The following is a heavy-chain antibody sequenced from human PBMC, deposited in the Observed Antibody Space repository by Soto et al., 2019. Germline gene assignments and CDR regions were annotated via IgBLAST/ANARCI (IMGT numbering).Heavy chain of an antibody. J-gene: IGHJ4*02. CDR1: GGSINTYY. D-gene: IGHD6-19*01. Sequence: SETLSLTCTVSGGSINTYYWSWIRQPPGKGLEWIGYVDYSGNSDSSPSLKSRVTISIDTSKEQVSLKLNSVTAADTAVYYCARNWFSVAGRFDFDYWGQGIPVTVSS. CDR2: VDYSGNS. CDR3: ARNWFSVAGRFDFDY. V-gene: IGHV4-59*01.